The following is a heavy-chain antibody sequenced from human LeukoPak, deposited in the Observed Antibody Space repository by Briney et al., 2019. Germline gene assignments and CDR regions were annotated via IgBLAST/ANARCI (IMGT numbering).Heavy chain of an antibody. D-gene: IGHD2-2*01. CDR2: VHHSGST. CDR1: GGSFSGYY. CDR3: ARGLGYSRSTSSYAGTYVWIDP. J-gene: IGHJ5*02. Sequence: SETLSLTCAVYGGSFSGYYWSWIRQPPGKGLEWIGEVHHSGSTNCNPSLKSRVTISVHTSKNQFFLKLSSVTAAYTDVYYCARGLGYSRSTSSYAGTYVWIDPWRQGTLVSVST. V-gene: IGHV4-34*01.